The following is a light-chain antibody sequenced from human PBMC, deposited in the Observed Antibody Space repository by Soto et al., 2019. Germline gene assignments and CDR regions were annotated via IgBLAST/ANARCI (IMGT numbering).Light chain of an antibody. CDR3: QQYFSYPYP. CDR1: QGISSY. V-gene: IGKV1-8*01. Sequence: AIRMTQSPSSFSASTGDRVTITCRASQGISSYLAWYQQKPGKAPNLLIYAAATLQRGAPSRFSGSGSGTDFALTISRLQSQDFATYYCQQYFSYPYPFSQGTKLEI. J-gene: IGKJ2*01. CDR2: AAA.